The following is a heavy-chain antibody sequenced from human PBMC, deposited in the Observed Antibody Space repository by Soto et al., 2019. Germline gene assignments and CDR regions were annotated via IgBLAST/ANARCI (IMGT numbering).Heavy chain of an antibody. J-gene: IGHJ6*03. Sequence: SEILSLTCAVYGASISGYQWHWIRQTPGKGLEWIGEINDSGNINYNPSLKSRVTISLDTPKKQISLKLSSVTAADSAVYYCARGLIVWFGELSRRGGHYYYMDVWGKGTTVTVSS. CDR3: ARGLIVWFGELSRRGGHYYYMDV. D-gene: IGHD3-10*01. V-gene: IGHV4-34*01. CDR2: INDSGNI. CDR1: GASISGYQ.